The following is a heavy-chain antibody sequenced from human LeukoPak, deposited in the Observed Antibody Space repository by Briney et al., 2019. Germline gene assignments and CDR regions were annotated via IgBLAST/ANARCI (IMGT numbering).Heavy chain of an antibody. Sequence: GGSLRLSCAASGFTFSSYWMHRVRQAPGKGLVWVSRINSAGSSTTYADSVKGRFTISRDNSKNTLYLQMNSLRAEDTAVYYCARDFWNDVHYYYMDVWGKGTTVTVSS. CDR1: GFTFSSYW. D-gene: IGHD1-1*01. J-gene: IGHJ6*03. CDR2: INSAGSST. CDR3: ARDFWNDVHYYYMDV. V-gene: IGHV3-74*01.